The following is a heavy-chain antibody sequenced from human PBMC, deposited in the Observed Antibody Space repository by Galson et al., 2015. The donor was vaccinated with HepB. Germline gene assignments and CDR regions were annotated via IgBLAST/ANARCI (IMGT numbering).Heavy chain of an antibody. CDR1: GFTFSSYS. D-gene: IGHD3-10*01. CDR3: ARFGELRYYGMDV. J-gene: IGHJ6*02. V-gene: IGHV3-21*01. CDR2: ISSSSSYI. Sequence: SLRLSCAASGFTFSSYSMNWVRQAPGKGLEWVSSISSSSSYIYYADSVKGRFTISRDNAKNSLYLQMNSLRAEDTAVYYCARFGELRYYGMDVWGQGTTVTVSS.